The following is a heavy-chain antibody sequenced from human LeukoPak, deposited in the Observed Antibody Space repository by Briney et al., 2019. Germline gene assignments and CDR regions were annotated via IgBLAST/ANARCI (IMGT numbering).Heavy chain of an antibody. CDR2: ISADNGNT. V-gene: IGHV1-18*01. Sequence: ISWVRQAPGQGLEWMGWISADNGNTNCAQKLQGRVTMTTDTSTSTAYMELRSLRSDDTAVYYCARDLESIAVAGNGGYWGQGTLVTVSS. D-gene: IGHD6-19*01. J-gene: IGHJ4*02. CDR3: ARDLESIAVAGNGGY.